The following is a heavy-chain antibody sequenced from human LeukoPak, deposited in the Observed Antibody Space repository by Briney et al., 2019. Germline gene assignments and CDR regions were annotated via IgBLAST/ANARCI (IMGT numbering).Heavy chain of an antibody. D-gene: IGHD3-3*01. J-gene: IGHJ6*03. CDR3: ATNPITIFGVVIKGPYYYYYMDV. CDR2: IIPIFGTA. CDR1: GGTFSSYA. V-gene: IGHV1-69*13. Sequence: GASVKVSCKASGGTFSSYAISWVRQAPGQGLEWMGGIIPIFGTANYAQKFQGRVTITADESTSTAYMELSSLRSEDTAVYYCATNPITIFGVVIKGPYYYYYMDVWGKGTTVTVSS.